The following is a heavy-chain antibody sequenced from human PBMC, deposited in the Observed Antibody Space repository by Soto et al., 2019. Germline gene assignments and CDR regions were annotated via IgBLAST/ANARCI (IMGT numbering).Heavy chain of an antibody. Sequence: GGSLRLSCAASGFTFSSYAMSWVRQAPGKGLEWVSAISGSGGSTYYADSVKGRFTISRDNSKNTLYLQMNSLRAEDTAVYYCAKDRARKYKPFGGPSGFDPWGQGTLVTVSS. J-gene: IGHJ5*02. V-gene: IGHV3-23*01. CDR2: ISGSGGST. CDR1: GFTFSSYA. CDR3: AKDRARKYKPFGGPSGFDP. D-gene: IGHD3-16*01.